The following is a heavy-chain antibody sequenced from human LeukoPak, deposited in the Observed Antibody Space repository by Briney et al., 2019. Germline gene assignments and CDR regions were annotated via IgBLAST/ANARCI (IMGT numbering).Heavy chain of an antibody. V-gene: IGHV4-30-4*08. D-gene: IGHD2-2*02. CDR1: GGSISSGDYY. CDR2: IYYSGST. J-gene: IGHJ6*03. CDR3: ARAYCSSTSCYTDYYYMDV. Sequence: SQTLSLTCTVSGGSISSGDYYWSWIRQPPGKGLEWIGYIYYSGSTYYNPSLKSQVTISVDTSKNQFSLKLSSVTAADTAVYYCARAYCSSTSCYTDYYYMDVWGKGTTVTVSS.